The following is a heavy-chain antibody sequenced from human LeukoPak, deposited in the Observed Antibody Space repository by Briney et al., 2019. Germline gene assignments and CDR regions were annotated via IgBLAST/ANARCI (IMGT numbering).Heavy chain of an antibody. CDR1: GITVSGYY. J-gene: IGHJ3*02. CDR3: AKKTIVGATVDAFDI. D-gene: IGHD1-26*01. CDR2: IYTGGTT. Sequence: GGSLRLSCAASGITVSGYYMSWVRQAPGKGLEWVSVIYTGGTTYYADSVKGRFTVSRDNSKNTLYFQMNSLRAEDTAVYYCAKKTIVGATVDAFDIWGQGTMVTVSS. V-gene: IGHV3-66*02.